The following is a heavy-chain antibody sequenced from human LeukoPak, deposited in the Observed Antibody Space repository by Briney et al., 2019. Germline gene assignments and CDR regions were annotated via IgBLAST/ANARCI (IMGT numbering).Heavy chain of an antibody. CDR1: GFTFSSYG. Sequence: GGSLRLSCAASGFTFSSYGMHWVCQAPGKGLEWVAIISYDGSNKYSADSVKGRFTISRDKSKNTLYLQMNSLRAEDTAVYYCAKVASPRTLAAAGSWGQGTLVTVSS. CDR3: AKVASPRTLAAAGS. D-gene: IGHD6-13*01. J-gene: IGHJ4*02. CDR2: ISYDGSNK. V-gene: IGHV3-30*18.